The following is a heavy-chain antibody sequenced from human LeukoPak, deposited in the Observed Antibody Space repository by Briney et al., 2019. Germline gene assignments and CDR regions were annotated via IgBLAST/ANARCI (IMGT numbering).Heavy chain of an antibody. J-gene: IGHJ4*02. CDR3: ARVGYDFWSGYSTFDY. D-gene: IGHD3-3*01. CDR1: GGSFSGYY. CDR2: INHSGST. Sequence: SETLSLTCAVYGGSFSGYYWSWIRQPPGKGLEWIGEINHSGSTNYNPPLKSRVTISVDTSKNQFSLKLSSVTAADTAVYYCARVGYDFWSGYSTFDYWGQGTLVTVSS. V-gene: IGHV4-34*01.